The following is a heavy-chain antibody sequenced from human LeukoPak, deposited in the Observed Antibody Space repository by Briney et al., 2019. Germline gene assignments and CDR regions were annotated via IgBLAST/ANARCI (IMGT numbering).Heavy chain of an antibody. CDR3: ASHTGDNLDAFDL. CDR2: IYYSGST. CDR1: GGSISSTTYY. J-gene: IGHJ3*01. D-gene: IGHD4-23*01. V-gene: IGHV4-39*01. Sequence: PSETLSLTCTVSGGSISSTTYYWGWIRQPPGKGLEWIGSIYYSGSTYYNPSLKSRVTISVDTSKNQFSLKLNSVTAADTAVYYCASHTGDNLDAFDLWGQGTMVTVSS.